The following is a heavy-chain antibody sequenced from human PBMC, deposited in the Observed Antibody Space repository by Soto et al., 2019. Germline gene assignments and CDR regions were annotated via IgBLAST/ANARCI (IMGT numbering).Heavy chain of an antibody. CDR3: ATNYYDSSGSGAFDI. CDR2: FDPEDGET. J-gene: IGHJ3*02. D-gene: IGHD3-22*01. Sequence: GASVKVSCKVSGYTLTELSMHWVRQAPGKGLEWMGGFDPEDGETIYVQKFQGRVTMTEDTSTDTAYMELSSLRSEDTAVYYCATNYYDSSGSGAFDIWGQGTMVTVS. V-gene: IGHV1-24*01. CDR1: GYTLTELS.